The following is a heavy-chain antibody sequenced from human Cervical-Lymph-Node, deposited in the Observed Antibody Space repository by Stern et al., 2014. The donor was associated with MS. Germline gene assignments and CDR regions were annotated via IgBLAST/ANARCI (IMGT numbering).Heavy chain of an antibody. J-gene: IGHJ4*02. CDR3: ARQLGHSNFLHY. Sequence: MQLVQSGAGAKRPGQSLKISCRASGYSFTNYWVAWVRQKPGKVLEWMGIIHPGDSEVRYSPSSQGRVTMSVNRSINTAYLQWSSLQPSDTAMYYCARQLGHSNFLHYWGQGVLVTVSS. CDR1: GYSFTNYW. V-gene: IGHV5-51*01. CDR2: IHPGDSEV. D-gene: IGHD4-11*01.